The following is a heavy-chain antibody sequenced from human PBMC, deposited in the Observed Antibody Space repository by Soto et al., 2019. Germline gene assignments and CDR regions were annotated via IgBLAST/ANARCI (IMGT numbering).Heavy chain of an antibody. Sequence: QVQLVESGGGVVQPGRSLRLSCAASGFTFSSYAMHWGRQAPGKGLEWVAVISYDGSNKYYADSVKGRFTISRDNAKNTLNLQMNSLRAEDTAVYYCARAYEGDYFDYWGQGTLVTDSS. CDR1: GFTFSSYA. CDR3: ARAYEGDYFDY. J-gene: IGHJ4*02. V-gene: IGHV3-30-3*01. D-gene: IGHD3-16*01. CDR2: ISYDGSNK.